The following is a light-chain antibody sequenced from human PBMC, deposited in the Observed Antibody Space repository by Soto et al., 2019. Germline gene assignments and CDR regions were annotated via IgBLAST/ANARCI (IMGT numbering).Light chain of an antibody. CDR1: SSNIGAGYD. J-gene: IGLJ2*01. CDR3: QSYDSSLSGFVV. CDR2: GNS. Sequence: QSVLTQPPSVYGAPGQRVTISCTGSSSNIGAGYDVHWYQQFPGTAPKLLIYGNSNRPSGVPDRFSGSKSGTSASLAITGLQAEDEADYYCQSYDSSLSGFVVFGGGTKLTVL. V-gene: IGLV1-40*01.